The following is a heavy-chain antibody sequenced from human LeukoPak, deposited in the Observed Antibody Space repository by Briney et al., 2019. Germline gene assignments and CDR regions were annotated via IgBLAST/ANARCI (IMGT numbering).Heavy chain of an antibody. J-gene: IGHJ4*02. V-gene: IGHV4-39*07. CDR2: IYYSGSI. CDR3: ARGADYGDYALNY. D-gene: IGHD4-17*01. CDR1: GGSISSNNYY. Sequence: SETLSLTCTVSGGSISSNNYYWGWIRQPPGKGLEWIGSIYYSGSIYYNPSLKSRVTISVDTSKDQFSLKLSSVTAADTAVYYCARGADYGDYALNYWGQGTLVTVSS.